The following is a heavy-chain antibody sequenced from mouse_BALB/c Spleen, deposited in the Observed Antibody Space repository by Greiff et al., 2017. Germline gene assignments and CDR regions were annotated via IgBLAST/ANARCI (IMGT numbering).Heavy chain of an antibody. D-gene: IGHD2-4*01. CDR1: GYTFTSYV. Sequence: VQLQQSGPELVKPGASVKMSCKASGYTFTSYVMHWVKQKPGQGLEWIGYINPYNDGTKYNEKFKGKATLTSDKSSSTAYMELSSLTSEDSAVYYCARAPIYYDYAMDYWGQGTSVTVSS. J-gene: IGHJ4*01. CDR3: ARAPIYYDYAMDY. V-gene: IGHV1-14*01. CDR2: INPYNDGT.